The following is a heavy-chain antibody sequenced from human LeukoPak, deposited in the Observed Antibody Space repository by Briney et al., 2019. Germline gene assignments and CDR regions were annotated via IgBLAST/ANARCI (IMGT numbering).Heavy chain of an antibody. CDR1: GITGSGYG. V-gene: IGHV3-21*01. CDR2: ISDRV. Sequence: GALRLSCVASGITGSGYGLNWVRPTPGKGLEWVSSISDRVYYADSVKGRFTISRDDAKNSLYLQMNSLRADDTAVYYCARGGWPRFWSQGTLVTVSS. CDR3: ARGGWPRF. D-gene: IGHD5-12*01. J-gene: IGHJ4*02.